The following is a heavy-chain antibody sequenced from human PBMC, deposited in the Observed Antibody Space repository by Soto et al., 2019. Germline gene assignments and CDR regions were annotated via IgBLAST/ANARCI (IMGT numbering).Heavy chain of an antibody. CDR2: INHSGST. Sequence: PSETLSLTCAVYGGSFSGYYWSWIRQPPGKGLEWIGEINHSGSTNYNPSLKSRVTISVDTSKNQFSLKLSSVTAADTAVYYCAREGYSYGYGSGFVNYWGQGTLVTVSS. CDR1: GGSFSGYY. V-gene: IGHV4-34*01. J-gene: IGHJ4*02. CDR3: AREGYSYGYGSGFVNY. D-gene: IGHD5-18*01.